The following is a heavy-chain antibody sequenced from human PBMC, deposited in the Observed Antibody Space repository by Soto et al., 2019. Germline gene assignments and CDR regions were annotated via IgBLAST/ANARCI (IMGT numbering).Heavy chain of an antibody. CDR3: AKPRSWSFYYYYGMDV. D-gene: IGHD6-13*01. V-gene: IGHV3-30*18. CDR2: ISYDGSNK. J-gene: IGHJ6*02. Sequence: GGSLRLSCAASGFTFSSYGMHWVRQAPGKGLEWVAVISYDGSNKYYADSVKGRFTISRDNSKNTLYLQMNSLRAEDTAVYYCAKPRSWSFYYYYGMDVWGQGTTVTVSS. CDR1: GFTFSSYG.